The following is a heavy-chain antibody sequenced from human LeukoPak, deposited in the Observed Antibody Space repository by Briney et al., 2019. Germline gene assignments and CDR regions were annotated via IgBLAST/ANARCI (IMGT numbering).Heavy chain of an antibody. Sequence: ESGPTLVNPTETLTLTCTVSGFSLSNARMGVSWIRQPPGKALEWPAHIFSNDEKSYSTSLKSRLTISKDTSKSQVVLTMTNMDPVDTATYYCARILSDSSSWYEKKRFDPWGQGTLVTVSS. V-gene: IGHV2-26*01. CDR1: GFSLSNARMG. D-gene: IGHD6-13*01. J-gene: IGHJ5*02. CDR2: IFSNDEK. CDR3: ARILSDSSSWYEKKRFDP.